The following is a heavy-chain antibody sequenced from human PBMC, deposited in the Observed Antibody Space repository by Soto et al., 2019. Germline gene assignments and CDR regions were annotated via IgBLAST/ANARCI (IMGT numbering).Heavy chain of an antibody. J-gene: IGHJ4*02. Sequence: SETLSLTCAVYGGSFSGYYWSWIRQPPGKGLEWIGEINHSGSTNYNPSLKSRVTISVDTSKNQFSLKLSSVTAADTAVYYCARATSNYDFWSGGSDYWGQGTLVTVSS. CDR3: ARATSNYDFWSGGSDY. V-gene: IGHV4-34*01. CDR2: INHSGST. D-gene: IGHD3-3*01. CDR1: GGSFSGYY.